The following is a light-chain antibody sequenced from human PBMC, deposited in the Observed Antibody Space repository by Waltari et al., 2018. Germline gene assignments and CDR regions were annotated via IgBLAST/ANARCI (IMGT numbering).Light chain of an antibody. J-gene: IGLJ2*01. CDR2: GIN. CDR3: QSYDTSLSVV. Sequence: QSVLTQPPSVSGAPGQRVTISCTGSGSNIGAGYDVHWYQQLPGKAPKLLIYGINTRPAGAPDRFLGSQSGTSASLAITGLQAEDEAEYYCQSYDTSLSVVFGGGTKLTVL. V-gene: IGLV1-40*01. CDR1: GSNIGAGYD.